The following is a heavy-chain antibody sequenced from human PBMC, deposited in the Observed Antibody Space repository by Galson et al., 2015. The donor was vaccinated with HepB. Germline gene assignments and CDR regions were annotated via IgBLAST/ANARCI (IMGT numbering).Heavy chain of an antibody. CDR2: ISSSSSYI. V-gene: IGHV3-21*01. D-gene: IGHD6-6*01. J-gene: IGHJ6*02. Sequence: SLRLSCAASGFTFSSYWMSWARQAPGKGLEWVSFISSSSSYIYYADSVKGRFTISRDNAKNSLYLQMNSLRAEDTAVYYCARSSTNHRIHYYYYYGMDVGGQGTPATVSS. CDR3: ARSSTNHRIHYYYYYGMDV. CDR1: GFTFSSYW.